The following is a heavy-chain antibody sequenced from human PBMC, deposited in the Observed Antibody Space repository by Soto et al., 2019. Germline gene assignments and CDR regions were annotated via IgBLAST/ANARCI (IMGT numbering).Heavy chain of an antibody. CDR3: ARNRVTNYYYYYMDV. CDR1: GGSISSYY. D-gene: IGHD4-4*01. J-gene: IGHJ6*03. CDR2: IYYSGST. V-gene: IGHV4-59*01. Sequence: SETLSLTCTVSGGSISSYYWSWIRQPPGKGLEWIGYIYYSGSTNYNPSLKSRVTISVDTSKNQFSLKLSSVTAADTAVYYCARNRVTNYYYYYMDVWGKGTTVTVSS.